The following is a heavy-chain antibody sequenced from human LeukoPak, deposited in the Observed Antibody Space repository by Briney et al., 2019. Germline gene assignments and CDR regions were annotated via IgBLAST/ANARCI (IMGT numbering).Heavy chain of an antibody. CDR1: GFTFSTYA. V-gene: IGHV3-30*04. CDR3: AREITHSI. D-gene: IGHD3-16*01. J-gene: IGHJ3*02. CDR2: ISYDASKK. Sequence: PGGSLRLSCVASGFTFSTYAMHWVRQAPGKGLEWVGVISYDASKKCYADSVRGRFTISRDNSKNTLYLQMTSLRAEDTAVYYCAREITHSIWGQGTMVTVSS.